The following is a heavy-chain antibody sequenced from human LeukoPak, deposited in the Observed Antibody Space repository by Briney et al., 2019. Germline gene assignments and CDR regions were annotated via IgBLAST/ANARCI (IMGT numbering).Heavy chain of an antibody. Sequence: ASETLSLTCTVSGGSISSSNYYWGWIRQPPGKGLEWIGSIYYSGSTYYNPSLKSRVTISVDTSKNEFSLKVSSVTAADTAVYYCARHRGYSYGMFDYWGQGTLVIVPS. V-gene: IGHV4-39*01. J-gene: IGHJ4*02. CDR1: GGSISSSNYY. D-gene: IGHD5-18*01. CDR2: IYYSGST. CDR3: ARHRGYSYGMFDY.